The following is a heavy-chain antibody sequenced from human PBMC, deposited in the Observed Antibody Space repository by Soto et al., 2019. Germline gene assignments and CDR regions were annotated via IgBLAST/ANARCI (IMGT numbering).Heavy chain of an antibody. Sequence: DVQLLESGGXXVQPEGSLRLSCAASGFTFSSYAMGWVRQGPGKGLEWVAVVSIGGSTHYADSVRGRFTISRDNSKNTLSLQMNSLTAEDTAVYFCAKRRGAGGHFDYWGQGALVTVSS. D-gene: IGHD2-15*01. CDR1: GFTFSSYA. CDR3: AKRRGAGGHFDY. J-gene: IGHJ4*02. V-gene: IGHV3-23*01. CDR2: VSIGGST.